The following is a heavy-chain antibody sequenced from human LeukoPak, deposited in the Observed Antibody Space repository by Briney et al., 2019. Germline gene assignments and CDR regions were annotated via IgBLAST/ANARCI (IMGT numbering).Heavy chain of an antibody. V-gene: IGHV3-30*02. CDR3: AKVGYSYGYGNHYYYYYYMDA. CDR2: IRCDGSNK. D-gene: IGHD5-18*01. J-gene: IGHJ6*03. Sequence: GGSLRLSCAASGFTFSRYGMHCVRQAPGKGLEWVAFIRCDGSNKYYAHSVKGRFTISRDNSKNTLYLQMNSLRAEDTAVYYCAKVGYSYGYGNHYYYYYYMDAWGKGTTVTISS. CDR1: GFTFSRYG.